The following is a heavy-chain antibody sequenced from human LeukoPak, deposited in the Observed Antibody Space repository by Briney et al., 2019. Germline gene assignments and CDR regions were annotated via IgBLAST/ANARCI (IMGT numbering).Heavy chain of an antibody. V-gene: IGHV4-59*08. CDR2: IYYSGST. Sequence: SETLSLTCTVSGGSISSYYWSWIRQPPGKGLEWIGYIYYSGSTNYNPSLKSRVTISVDTSKNQFSLKLSSVTAADTAVYYCARHPRNCFDPWGQGTLVTVSS. J-gene: IGHJ5*02. CDR1: GGSISSYY. CDR3: ARHPRNCFDP.